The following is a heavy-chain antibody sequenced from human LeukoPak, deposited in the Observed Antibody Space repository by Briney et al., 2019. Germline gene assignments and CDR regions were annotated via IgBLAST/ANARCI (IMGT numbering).Heavy chain of an antibody. CDR2: INPNSGGS. CDR3: ARETYYASMDV. V-gene: IGHV1-2*02. J-gene: IGHJ6*02. D-gene: IGHD2-2*01. CDR1: GYTFTGYY. Sequence: GASVKVSCKASGYTFTGYYMHWVRQAPGQGPEWMGWINPNSGGSNYAQRFQGRVTMTRDTSISTAYMELNRLRSDDTAVYYCARETYYASMDVWGQGTTVTVSS.